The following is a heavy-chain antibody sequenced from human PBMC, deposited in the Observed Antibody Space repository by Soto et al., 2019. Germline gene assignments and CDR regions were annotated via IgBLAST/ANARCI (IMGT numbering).Heavy chain of an antibody. CDR2: IGGSGRTT. D-gene: IGHD3-22*01. V-gene: IGHV3-23*01. Sequence: GSLRLSCAASAFTFNNYAMSWVRQAPGKGLEWVSGIGGSGRTTYYADSVKGRFTISRDNSNNTLFLQMNSLRAEDTAVYYCAKSRYSDSSGDFYDYWGQGTLVTVSS. CDR3: AKSRYSDSSGDFYDY. J-gene: IGHJ4*02. CDR1: AFTFNNYA.